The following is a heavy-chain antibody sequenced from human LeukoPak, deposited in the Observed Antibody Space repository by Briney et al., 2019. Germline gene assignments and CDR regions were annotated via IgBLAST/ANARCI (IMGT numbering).Heavy chain of an antibody. D-gene: IGHD1-26*01. J-gene: IGHJ4*02. Sequence: GRSLRLSCAASEFIFNNYGMHWVRQAPGKGLEWVAVISYDGCNKFYANSVKGRFTISRDDSKNTLYVQMNSLRPEDTAVYYCAKDGGRYSGSLDSWGQGTLVTVSS. V-gene: IGHV3-30*18. CDR3: AKDGGRYSGSLDS. CDR1: EFIFNNYG. CDR2: ISYDGCNK.